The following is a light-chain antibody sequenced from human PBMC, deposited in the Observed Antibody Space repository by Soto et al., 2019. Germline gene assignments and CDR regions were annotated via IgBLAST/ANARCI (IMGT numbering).Light chain of an antibody. CDR1: QRISSRY. CDR2: GAS. V-gene: IGKV3-20*01. Sequence: EIVLTQSPGTLSLSPGERATLSCRSSQRISSRYLAWYQQKPGQAPRLLISGASTRATGIPDRCSGSGSGTDFPLTISRLEPEDFAVYFCQRYGSSPPFTFGQGTKGDI. CDR3: QRYGSSPPFT. J-gene: IGKJ2*01.